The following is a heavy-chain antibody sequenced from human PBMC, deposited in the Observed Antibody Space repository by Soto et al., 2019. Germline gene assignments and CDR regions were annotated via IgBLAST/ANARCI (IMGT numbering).Heavy chain of an antibody. CDR3: ARMGDVPYYYYGMDV. V-gene: IGHV1-18*01. D-gene: IGHD3-16*01. CDR2: INRYNGNT. J-gene: IGHJ6*02. CDR1: GYTFTSYG. Sequence: QVQLVQSGAEVKKPGASVKVSCKASGYTFTSYGISWVRQAPGQGLEWMGSINRYNGNTNHEQKLQGRVTISTDTSTSTAYMELSSLRSDDSAVYFCARMGDVPYYYYGMDVWGQGTTVTVSS.